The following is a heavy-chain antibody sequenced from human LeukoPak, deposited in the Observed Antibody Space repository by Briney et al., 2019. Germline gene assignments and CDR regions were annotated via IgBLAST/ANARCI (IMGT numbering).Heavy chain of an antibody. D-gene: IGHD4-23*01. CDR1: GFTFSSYW. J-gene: IGHJ3*01. V-gene: IGHV3-7*01. CDR3: ARDPYNNNGYGNYGAFDV. CDR2: INQDGSEK. Sequence: PGGSLRLSCAASGFTFSSYWMCWVRQAPGKGLEWVANINQDGSEKNYVDSVKGRFTISRDNAKNSLYLQMNSLRVEDTAVYYCARDPYNNNGYGNYGAFDVWGQGTMVTVSP.